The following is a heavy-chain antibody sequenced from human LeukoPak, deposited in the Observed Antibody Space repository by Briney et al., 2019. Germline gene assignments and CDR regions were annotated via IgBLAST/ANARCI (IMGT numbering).Heavy chain of an antibody. V-gene: IGHV4-34*01. Sequence: PSETLSLTCAVSGGSFSGYYWTWIRQPPGKGLEWIGEINHSGSANYNPSLKSRVTISVDTSKNQFSLKLSSVTAADTAVYYCARGLFLYGSGSYSYYFDYWGQGTLVTVSS. CDR1: GGSFSGYY. D-gene: IGHD3-10*01. CDR3: ARGLFLYGSGSYSYYFDY. J-gene: IGHJ4*02. CDR2: INHSGSA.